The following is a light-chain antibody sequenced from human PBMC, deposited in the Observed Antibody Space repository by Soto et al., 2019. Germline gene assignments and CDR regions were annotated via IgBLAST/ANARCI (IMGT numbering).Light chain of an antibody. CDR1: SSNIGAGYD. CDR2: TNN. Sequence: QSVLTQPPSVSGAPGQRVTISCTGSSSNIGAGYDVHWYMQLPGTAPKLLVYTNNNRPSGVPDRFSGSKSGTSASLAITGLQAEDEADYYCSSYTRSSTSYVFGTGTKVTVL. CDR3: SSYTRSSTSYV. J-gene: IGLJ1*01. V-gene: IGLV1-40*01.